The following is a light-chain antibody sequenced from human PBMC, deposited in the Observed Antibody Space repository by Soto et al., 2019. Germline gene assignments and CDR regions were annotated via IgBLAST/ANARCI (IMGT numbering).Light chain of an antibody. J-gene: IGKJ1*01. CDR3: QQGNSFPWT. V-gene: IGKV1D-12*01. CDR1: QDISNW. CDR2: AAS. Sequence: DIQMTQSPSSVSASVGDRVTITCRASQDISNWLAWYQQKPGKAPKVLIYAASNLQSGVPSRFSGRGSGTDFTLTISSLQPEDFATYYCQQGNSFPWTFGQGTKVEIK.